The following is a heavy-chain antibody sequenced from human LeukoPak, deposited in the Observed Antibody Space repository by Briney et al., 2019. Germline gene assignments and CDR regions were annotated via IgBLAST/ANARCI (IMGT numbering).Heavy chain of an antibody. CDR3: VRAHSIHNYHYGIDV. Sequence: TGGSLRLSCAASGFTFSSYGMHWVRQAPGKGLEWVAVISYDGSNKYYADSVKGRFTISRDNSKNTLYLQMGSLRADDTAVYYCVRAHSIHNYHYGIDVWGHGTTVTVSS. D-gene: IGHD3-3*01. V-gene: IGHV3-30*03. CDR1: GFTFSSYG. CDR2: ISYDGSNK. J-gene: IGHJ6*02.